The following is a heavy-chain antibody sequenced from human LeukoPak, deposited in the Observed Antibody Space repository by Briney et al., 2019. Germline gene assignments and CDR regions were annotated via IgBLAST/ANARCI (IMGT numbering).Heavy chain of an antibody. Sequence: GGSLRFSCVGSRFTFSNYAMTWVRQAPGKGLEWVASISSGGNYIYYADSVKGRFTISRDNAKNSLYLQMNSLRVEDTAVYYCARAPFSRDDYYFDYWGQGTLVTVSS. V-gene: IGHV3-21*01. CDR2: ISSGGNYI. D-gene: IGHD5-24*01. J-gene: IGHJ4*02. CDR3: ARAPFSRDDYYFDY. CDR1: RFTFSNYA.